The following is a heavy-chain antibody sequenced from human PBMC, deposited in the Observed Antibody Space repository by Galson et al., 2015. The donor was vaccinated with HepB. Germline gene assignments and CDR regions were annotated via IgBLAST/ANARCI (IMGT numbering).Heavy chain of an antibody. CDR1: GYTFTSYG. V-gene: IGHV1-18*04. J-gene: IGHJ6*02. CDR3: ARDGVLDSGYHFLPRYDYYGMDV. CDR2: ISAYNANT. Sequence: SVKVSCKASGYTFTSYGISWVRQAPGQGLEWMGWISAYNANTNYAQKLQGRVTMTTDTSTSTAYMELRSLRSDDTAVYYCARDGVLDSGYHFLPRYDYYGMDVWGQGTTVTVSS. D-gene: IGHD5-12*01.